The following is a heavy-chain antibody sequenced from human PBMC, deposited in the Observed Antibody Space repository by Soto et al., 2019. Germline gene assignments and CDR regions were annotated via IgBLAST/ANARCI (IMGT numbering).Heavy chain of an antibody. CDR1: GFPFSSYW. Sequence: GGSLRLSCAASGFPFSSYWMHWVRQAPGKGLMWISRLNSGGTTANYAVSVSGRFTISRDNAKNTLYLQLNSLSDEDTAVYYCARGVPGYYAVDVWGQGTTVTVSS. CDR2: LNSGGTTA. CDR3: ARGVPGYYAVDV. J-gene: IGHJ6*02. V-gene: IGHV3-74*01.